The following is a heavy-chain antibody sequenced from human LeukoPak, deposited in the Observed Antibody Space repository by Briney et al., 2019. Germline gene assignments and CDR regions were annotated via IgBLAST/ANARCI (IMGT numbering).Heavy chain of an antibody. D-gene: IGHD1-7*01. CDR1: GYSISSGYD. V-gene: IGHV4-38-2*02. CDR3: ARWYSFGWNYYFDL. J-gene: IGHJ2*01. CDR2: IYYRRTT. Sequence: PSGTLSLTCTVSGYSISSGYDWGCSRQPPGKGLWWIGSIYYRRTTYYKQSLKSRVTISVDTSKKQFSLRLSSMTDADTALYYCARWYSFGWNYYFDLWGRGTLVTVSS.